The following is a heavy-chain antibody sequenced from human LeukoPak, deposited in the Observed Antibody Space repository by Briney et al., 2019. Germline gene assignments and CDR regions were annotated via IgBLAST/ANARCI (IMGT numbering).Heavy chain of an antibody. D-gene: IGHD5-18*01. V-gene: IGHV3-7*01. CDR1: GFTFSDYY. Sequence: PGGSLRLSCAASGFTFSDYYMSWIRQAPGKGLEWVANIKQDGSEKYYVDSVKGRFTISRDNAKNSLYLQMNSLRAEDTAVYYCARETDTAMDTGRYYFDYWGQGTLVTVSS. CDR3: ARETDTAMDTGRYYFDY. J-gene: IGHJ4*02. CDR2: IKQDGSEK.